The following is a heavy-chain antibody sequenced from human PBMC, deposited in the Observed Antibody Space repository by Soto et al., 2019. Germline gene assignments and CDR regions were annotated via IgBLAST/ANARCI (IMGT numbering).Heavy chain of an antibody. V-gene: IGHV3-23*01. J-gene: IGHJ4*02. D-gene: IGHD3-10*01. Sequence: PGGSLRLSCAASGFIFRTYWMQGVRQVPGKGLEWVSAISGSGGSTYYADSVKGRFTISRDNSKNTLYLQMNSLRAEDTAVYYCAKGLELLPPLGYWGQGTLVTVSS. CDR2: ISGSGGST. CDR3: AKGLELLPPLGY. CDR1: GFIFRTYW.